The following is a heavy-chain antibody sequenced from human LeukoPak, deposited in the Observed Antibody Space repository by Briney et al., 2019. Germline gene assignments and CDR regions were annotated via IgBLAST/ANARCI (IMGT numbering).Heavy chain of an antibody. J-gene: IGHJ5*02. CDR3: ARDLPSKPTYCGGDCYKEGNWFDP. Sequence: SETLSLTCAVYGGSFSGYYWSWIRQPPGKGLEWIGEINHSGSTNYNPSLKSRVTISVDTSKNQFSLKLSSVTAADTAVYYCARDLPSKPTYCGGDCYKEGNWFDPWGQGTLVTVSS. V-gene: IGHV4-34*01. D-gene: IGHD2-21*01. CDR2: INHSGST. CDR1: GGSFSGYY.